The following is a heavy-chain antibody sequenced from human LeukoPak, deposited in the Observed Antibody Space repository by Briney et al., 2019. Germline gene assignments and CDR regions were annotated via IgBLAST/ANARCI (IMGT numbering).Heavy chain of an antibody. Sequence: ASVKVSCKASGCTFTSYGISWVRQAPGQGLEWMGWISAYNGNTNYAQKLQGRVTMTTDTSTSTAYMELRSLRSDDTAVYYCARDPLQYQLTHNWFDPWGQGTLVTVSS. D-gene: IGHD2-2*01. CDR1: GCTFTSYG. CDR3: ARDPLQYQLTHNWFDP. J-gene: IGHJ5*02. CDR2: ISAYNGNT. V-gene: IGHV1-18*04.